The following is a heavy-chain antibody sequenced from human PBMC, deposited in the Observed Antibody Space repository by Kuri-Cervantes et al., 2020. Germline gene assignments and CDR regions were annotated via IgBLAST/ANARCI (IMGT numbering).Heavy chain of an antibody. Sequence: GESLKISCAASGFTLSSYAMSWVRQAPGKGLEWVSIITSSGDNTYYADSVKGRFTISRDNSKNTLYLQMNSLRAEDTAVYYCAKDGDSSGLIDYWGQGTLVTVSS. D-gene: IGHD3-22*01. CDR1: GFTLSSYA. J-gene: IGHJ4*02. CDR3: AKDGDSSGLIDY. V-gene: IGHV3-23*01. CDR2: ITSSGDNT.